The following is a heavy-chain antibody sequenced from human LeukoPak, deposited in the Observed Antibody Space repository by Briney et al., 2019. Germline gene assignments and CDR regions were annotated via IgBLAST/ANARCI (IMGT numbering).Heavy chain of an antibody. CDR1: GYTFTGYY. D-gene: IGHD6-19*01. CDR3: ARDRTKYSSGWYPPLGY. CDR2: INPNSGGT. Sequence: GASVKVSCKASGYTFTGYYMHWVRQAPGQGLEWMGWINPNSGGTNYAQKFQGRVTMTRDTSISTAYMELSRLRSDDTAVYYCARDRTKYSSGWYPPLGYWGQGTLVTVSS. V-gene: IGHV1-2*02. J-gene: IGHJ4*02.